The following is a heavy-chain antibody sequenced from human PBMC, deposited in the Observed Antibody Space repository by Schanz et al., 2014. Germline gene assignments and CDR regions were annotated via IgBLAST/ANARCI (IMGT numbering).Heavy chain of an antibody. Sequence: EVQLLESGGGFVQPGGSLRLSCVASGVTFSSYAMSWVRQASGKGLEWVSAISGSGASTYYADSVKGRFTISRDNSNNTVYQQMNTLRAEDTAVYYCAREDCSATSCDFTYWGQGTLVTVSS. CDR2: ISGSGAST. V-gene: IGHV3-23*01. CDR3: AREDCSATSCDFTY. D-gene: IGHD2-21*01. J-gene: IGHJ4*02. CDR1: GVTFSSYA.